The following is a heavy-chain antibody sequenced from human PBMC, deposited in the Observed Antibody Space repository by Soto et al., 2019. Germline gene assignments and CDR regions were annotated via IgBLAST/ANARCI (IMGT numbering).Heavy chain of an antibody. CDR1: GGSLSDYY. J-gene: IGHJ6*02. CDR2: IHPSGST. CDR3: ARGRDEYKLGNV. V-gene: IGHV4-34*01. D-gene: IGHD1-1*01. Sequence: QVQLQQWGAGLLKPSETLSLTCAVSGGSLSDYYWPWIRQSPGKGLEWIGEIHPSGSTHYNPSLRSRVTISVDTSKNQFSLKLTSLTAADTAIYYCARGRDEYKLGNVWGHGTTVTVSS.